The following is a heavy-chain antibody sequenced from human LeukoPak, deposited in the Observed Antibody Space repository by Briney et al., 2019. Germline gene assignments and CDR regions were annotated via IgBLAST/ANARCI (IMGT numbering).Heavy chain of an antibody. D-gene: IGHD3-3*01. V-gene: IGHV1-18*01. CDR2: ISAYNGNT. CDR3: ARGLEWLTRRHTWFDP. CDR1: GYTFTNYG. Sequence: GASVKVSCKASGYTFTNYGINWVRQAPGQGLEWMGWISAYNGNTNYAQKLQGRVTMTTDTSTSTAYMELRSLRSDDTAVYYCARGLEWLTRRHTWFDPWGQGTLVTVSS. J-gene: IGHJ5*02.